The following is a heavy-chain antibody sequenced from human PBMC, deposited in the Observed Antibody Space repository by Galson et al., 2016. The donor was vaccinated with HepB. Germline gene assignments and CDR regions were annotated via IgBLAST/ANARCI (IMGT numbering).Heavy chain of an antibody. J-gene: IGHJ4*02. CDR2: IIPIFGTE. Sequence: SVKVSCKASGATLSRHAINWVRQAPGQGLEWMGGIIPIFGTEEYAEEFQGRVTISADESTATAYMHLTSLRPEDTAMYCCARGREDSSTWLVYWGQGTLVTVSS. D-gene: IGHD6-6*01. V-gene: IGHV1-69*13. CDR3: ARGREDSSTWLVY. CDR1: GATLSRHA.